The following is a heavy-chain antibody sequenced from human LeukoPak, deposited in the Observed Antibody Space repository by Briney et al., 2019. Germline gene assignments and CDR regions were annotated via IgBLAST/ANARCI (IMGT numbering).Heavy chain of an antibody. CDR1: GFTFSSYS. Sequence: PGGSLRLSCEASGFTFSSYSLNWVRQAPGKGLEWVSYISSSSSTIYYADSVKGRFTISRDNAKNSLCLQMNSLRAEGTAVYYCARYFYNDYVYFDYWGQGTLVTVSS. J-gene: IGHJ4*02. CDR2: ISSSSSTI. D-gene: IGHD4-17*01. CDR3: ARYFYNDYVYFDY. V-gene: IGHV3-48*04.